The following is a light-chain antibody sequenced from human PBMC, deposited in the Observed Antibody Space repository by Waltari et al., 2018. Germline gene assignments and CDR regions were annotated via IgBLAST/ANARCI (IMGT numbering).Light chain of an antibody. J-gene: IGKJ2*01. CDR2: DTS. Sequence: EIVLTQSPPTLSLSPGERATLSCRASQSVSSYLAWYQQKPGQAPRLLLYDTSSRATGIPARFSGSGSGTDFTLTISSLEPEEFAVYYCQHRTNWPQTFGPGTKLEI. CDR1: QSVSSY. CDR3: QHRTNWPQT. V-gene: IGKV3-11*01.